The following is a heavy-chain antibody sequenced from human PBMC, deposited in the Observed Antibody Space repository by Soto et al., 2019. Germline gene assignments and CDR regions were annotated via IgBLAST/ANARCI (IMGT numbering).Heavy chain of an antibody. CDR1: GFTFSSYG. J-gene: IGHJ4*02. D-gene: IGHD1-26*01. V-gene: IGHV3-30*18. CDR3: AKDLDSGSDY. CDR2: ISYDGSNK. Sequence: GGSLILSCAASGFTFSSYGMHWVRQAPGKGLEWVAVISYDGSNKYYADSVKGRFTISRDNSKNTLYLQMNSLRAEDTAVYYCAKDLDSGSDYWGQGTLVTVSS.